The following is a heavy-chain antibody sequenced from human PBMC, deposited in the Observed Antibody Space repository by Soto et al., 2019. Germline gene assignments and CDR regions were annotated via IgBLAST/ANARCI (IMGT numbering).Heavy chain of an antibody. CDR3: ARGAFTSGSGDTFDI. J-gene: IGHJ3*02. CDR1: GFTFITYE. Sequence: LRLSCAASGFTFITYEMNWVRQAPGKGLEWVSYISSSGNTMYYADSVKGRFTVSRDNPKNSLYLQMNGLRAEDTAVYYCARGAFTSGSGDTFDICGQGTMVTVSS. D-gene: IGHD3-10*01. CDR2: ISSSGNTM. V-gene: IGHV3-48*03.